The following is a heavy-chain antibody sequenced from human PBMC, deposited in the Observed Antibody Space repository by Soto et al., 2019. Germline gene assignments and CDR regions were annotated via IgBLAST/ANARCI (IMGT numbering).Heavy chain of an antibody. V-gene: IGHV7-4-1*01. D-gene: IGHD3-9*01. J-gene: IGHJ3*02. CDR3: ARTILRYFDWLLYDAFDI. Sequence: ASVKVSCKASGYTFTSYAMNWVRQAPGQGLEWMGWINTNTGNPTYAQGFTGRFVFSLDTSVSTAYLQICSLKAEDTAVYYCARTILRYFDWLLYDAFDIWGQGTMVTVSS. CDR1: GYTFTSYA. CDR2: INTNTGNP.